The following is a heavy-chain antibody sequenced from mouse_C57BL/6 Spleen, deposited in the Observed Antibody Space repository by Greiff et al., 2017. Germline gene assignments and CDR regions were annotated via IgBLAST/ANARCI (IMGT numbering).Heavy chain of an antibody. J-gene: IGHJ2*01. CDR2: INPCNGGT. V-gene: IGHV1-53*01. CDR3: ARDGYYSYSFDS. D-gene: IGHD2-3*01. CDR1: GYTFTSYW. Sequence: QVQLQQPGTELVKPGASVKLSCKASGYTFTSYWMHWVKQRPGQGLEWIGNINPCNGGTNYNEKFKSKATLTVDKSSSTAYMQLSSLTSEDSAVYYGARDGYYSYSFDSCGQGTTLTVSS.